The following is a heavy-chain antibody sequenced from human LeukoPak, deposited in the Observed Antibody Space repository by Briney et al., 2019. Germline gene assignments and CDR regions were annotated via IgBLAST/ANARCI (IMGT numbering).Heavy chain of an antibody. CDR2: IFPSGGEI. CDR1: GFTFSTFA. D-gene: IGHD5-18*01. J-gene: IGHJ4*02. V-gene: IGHV3-23*01. Sequence: GGSLRLSCVASGFTFSTFAMIWVRQPPGKGLEWVSSIFPSGGEIHYADSVRGRFTISRDNSKSILSLQMNSLRAEDTATYYCATYRQVLLPFESWGQGTLVTVSS. CDR3: ATYRQVLLPFES.